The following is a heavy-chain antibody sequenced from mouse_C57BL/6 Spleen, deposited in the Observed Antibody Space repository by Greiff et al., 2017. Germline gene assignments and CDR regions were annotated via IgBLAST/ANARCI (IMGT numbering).Heavy chain of an antibody. Sequence: LEESGAELVKPGASVKMSCKASGYTFTTYPIEWMKQNHGKSLEWIGNFNPYNDDTKYNEKFKGKATLTAEKSSSTAYLELSRLTSDDSAVYYCARKGGSVFDYWGQGTTLTVSS. V-gene: IGHV1-47*01. CDR3: ARKGGSVFDY. J-gene: IGHJ2*01. CDR2: FNPYNDDT. D-gene: IGHD1-1*01. CDR1: GYTFTTYP.